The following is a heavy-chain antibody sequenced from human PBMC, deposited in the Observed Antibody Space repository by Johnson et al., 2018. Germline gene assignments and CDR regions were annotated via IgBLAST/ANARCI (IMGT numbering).Heavy chain of an antibody. Sequence: EVQLLESVGGFVQPGGSLRLSCAASGFTFSTYAMSGVRQAPTKGLEWVSAIDPSGGSTSYADSVKGRYTISRDNSKSTLFLQMNSLRPDGTALYYCARSYCGRDCQFHDAFAGWGQGTMVTVSS. CDR1: GFTFSTYA. D-gene: IGHD2-21*02. J-gene: IGHJ3*01. CDR3: ARSYCGRDCQFHDAFAG. V-gene: IGHV3-23*01. CDR2: IDPSGGST.